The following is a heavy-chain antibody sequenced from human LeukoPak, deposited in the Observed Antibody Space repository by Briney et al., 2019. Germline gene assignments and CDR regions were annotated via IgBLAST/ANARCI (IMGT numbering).Heavy chain of an antibody. D-gene: IGHD6-13*01. CDR1: GFIFSTYA. V-gene: IGHV3-23*01. CDR3: ARVIRAAPGKGYFDY. J-gene: IGHJ4*02. CDR2: ISRSGGST. Sequence: GGSLRLSCATSGFIFSTYALSWVRQAPGQGLEWAARISRSGGSTYHADSVKGRFTISRDSSKNTLYLQMNSLRAEDTAIYYCARVIRAAPGKGYFDYWGQGTLVTVSS.